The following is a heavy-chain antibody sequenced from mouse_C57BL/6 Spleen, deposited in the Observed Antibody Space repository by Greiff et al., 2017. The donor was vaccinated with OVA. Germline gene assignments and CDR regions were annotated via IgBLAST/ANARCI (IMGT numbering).Heavy chain of an antibody. CDR2: IDPSDSET. CDR1: GYTFTSYW. D-gene: IGHD2-1*01. CDR3: ARDYGNSYYFDY. Sequence: VQLQQPGAELVRPGSSVKLSCKASGYTFTSYWMHWVKQRPIQGLEWIGNIDPSDSETHYNQKFKDKATLTVDKSSSTAYMQLSSLTSEDSAVYYCARDYGNSYYFDYWGKGTTLTVSS. J-gene: IGHJ2*01. V-gene: IGHV1-52*01.